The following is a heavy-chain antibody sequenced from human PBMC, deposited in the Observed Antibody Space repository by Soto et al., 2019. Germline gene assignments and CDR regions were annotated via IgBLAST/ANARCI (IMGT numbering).Heavy chain of an antibody. CDR2: IYYSGST. CDR3: ASLLHRRGYYFDY. J-gene: IGHJ4*02. D-gene: IGHD1-26*01. V-gene: IGHV4-39*01. CDR1: CGSISSSSYY. Sequence: QLHLQESGPGLVKPSETLSLTCTVSCGSISSSSYYWGWIRQPPGKGLEWIGSIYYSGSTYSNPSLKGRVTISVDTSKNQFSLKLSSLTAADTAVYYGASLLHRRGYYFDYWGQGTLVTVSA.